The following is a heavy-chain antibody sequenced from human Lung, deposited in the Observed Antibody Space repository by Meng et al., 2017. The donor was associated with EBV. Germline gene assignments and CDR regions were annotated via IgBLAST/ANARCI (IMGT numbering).Heavy chain of an antibody. D-gene: IGHD1-26*01. CDR1: CGSVSSGRYS. CDR3: GVGLGSYNSH. V-gene: IGHV4-30-4*01. J-gene: IGHJ4*02. Sequence: SGPRLLHSSLSLCLTCAVSCGSVSSGRYSWSGIGQPRGKGLEWIGYIYSSGSTYYNPSLKSRASISIDTSKNQFSLKVTSPTAADTAVYYCGVGLGSYNSHWGQGTLVTVSS. CDR2: IYSSGST.